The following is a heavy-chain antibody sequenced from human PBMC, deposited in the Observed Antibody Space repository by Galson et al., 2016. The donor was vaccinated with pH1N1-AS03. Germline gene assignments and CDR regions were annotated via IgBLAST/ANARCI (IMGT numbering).Heavy chain of an antibody. D-gene: IGHD6-13*01. V-gene: IGHV3-64*01. Sequence: SLRLSCAAAGFTFSSYAMYWVRQAPGKELEYVSVISGNGFSTYYANSVKGRFTISRDNSKNTLYLQMGSLRTEDMAVYYCARGPVSYSNYWFPPPDYWGQGTLVTVSS. CDR3: ARGPVSYSNYWFPPPDY. CDR1: GFTFSSYA. J-gene: IGHJ4*02. CDR2: ISGNGFST.